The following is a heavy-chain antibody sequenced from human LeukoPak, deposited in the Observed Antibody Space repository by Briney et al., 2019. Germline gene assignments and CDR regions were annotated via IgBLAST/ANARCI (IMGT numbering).Heavy chain of an antibody. V-gene: IGHV4-4*07. D-gene: IGHD3-3*01. CDR3: ARRVAESGGPLRSGDNWLDP. Sequence: SETLSLTCIVSGDSINSYSWNWIRQPAGKGLEWIGRIYATGSTNYNPSLQGRVTLSIDTSKRQFSMKLSSVTAADTAVYYCARRVAESGGPLRSGDNWLDPWGQGSLGTGSS. CDR1: GDSINSYS. J-gene: IGHJ5*02. CDR2: IYATGST.